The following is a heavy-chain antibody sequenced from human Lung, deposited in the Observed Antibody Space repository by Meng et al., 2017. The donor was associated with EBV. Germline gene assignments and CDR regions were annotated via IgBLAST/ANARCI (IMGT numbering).Heavy chain of an antibody. J-gene: IGHJ4*02. D-gene: IGHD2-21*02. CDR1: GYTFSSYG. CDR2: ISTYNDNP. CDR3: ARDLWPHIVVVTAPSEF. V-gene: IGHV1-18*01. Sequence: QVQLVQSGAEVKRPGASVKGSCKASGYTFSSYGFTWVRQAPGQGLEWLGWISTYNDNPKYAQKVQGRVTVTADTSTSTAYMELRSLTSDDTAVYYCARDLWPHIVVVTAPSEFWGQGTLVTVSS.